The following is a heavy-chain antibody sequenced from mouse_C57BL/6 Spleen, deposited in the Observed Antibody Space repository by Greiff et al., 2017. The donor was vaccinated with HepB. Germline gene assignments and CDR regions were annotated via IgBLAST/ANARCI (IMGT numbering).Heavy chain of an antibody. CDR3: AREDYYGSRNYFDY. V-gene: IGHV1-69*01. CDR2: IDPSDSYT. CDR1: GYTFTSYW. Sequence: QVQLQQSGAELVMPGASVKLSCKASGYTFTSYWMHWVKQRPGQGLEWIGEIDPSDSYTNYNQKFKGKSTLTVDKSSSTAYMQLSSLTSEDSAVYYCAREDYYGSRNYFDYWGQGTTLTVSS. D-gene: IGHD1-1*01. J-gene: IGHJ2*01.